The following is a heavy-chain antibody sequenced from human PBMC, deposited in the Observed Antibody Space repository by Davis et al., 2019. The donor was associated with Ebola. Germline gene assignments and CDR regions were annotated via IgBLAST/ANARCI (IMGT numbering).Heavy chain of an antibody. D-gene: IGHD3-10*01. CDR2: IYYSGST. CDR1: GGSISSGDYY. Sequence: MPSETLSLTCTVSGGSISSGDYYWSWIRQPPGKGLEWIGYIYYSGSTYYNPSLKSRVTISVDTSKNQFSLKLSSVTAADTAVYYCARGEYGFGELFSWYYGMDVWGQGTTVTVSS. V-gene: IGHV4-30-4*01. J-gene: IGHJ6*02. CDR3: ARGEYGFGELFSWYYGMDV.